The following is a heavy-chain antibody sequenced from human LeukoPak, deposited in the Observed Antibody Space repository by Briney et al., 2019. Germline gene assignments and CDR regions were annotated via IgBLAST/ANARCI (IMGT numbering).Heavy chain of an antibody. Sequence: SQTLSLTCTVSGGSISSGGYYWSWIRQHPGKGLEWIGYIYYSGSTYYNPSLKSRVTISVDTSKNQFSLKLSSVTAADTAVYYCARGASKTTRGGRNAFDIWGQETMVTVSS. CDR3: ARGASKTTRGGRNAFDI. CDR2: IYYSGST. CDR1: GGSISSGGYY. D-gene: IGHD3-16*01. V-gene: IGHV4-31*03. J-gene: IGHJ3*02.